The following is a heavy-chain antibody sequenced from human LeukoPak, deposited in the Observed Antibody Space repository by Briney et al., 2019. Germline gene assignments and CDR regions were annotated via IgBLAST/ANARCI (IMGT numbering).Heavy chain of an antibody. Sequence: GGSLRLSCAASGFTFSSYWMSWVRQAPGKGLEWVANIRQDGSQKYYVDSVKGRFTISRDNAKNSLYLQMNSLRTEDTAVYYCARDSSPYYDILTDHDAFDIWGQGTMVTVSS. V-gene: IGHV3-7*01. D-gene: IGHD3-9*01. CDR3: ARDSSPYYDILTDHDAFDI. CDR2: IRQDGSQK. CDR1: GFTFSSYW. J-gene: IGHJ3*02.